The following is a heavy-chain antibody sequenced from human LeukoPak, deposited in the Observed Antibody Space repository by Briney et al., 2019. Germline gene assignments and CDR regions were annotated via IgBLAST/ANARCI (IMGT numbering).Heavy chain of an antibody. CDR2: IFFSGST. Sequence: SETLSLSCTVSGASISNSRDYWGWIRQPPGEGPEVIGSIFFSGSTYYNPSLKSRAAISVDSSKNQFSLKLSSVTAADTAFYYCARHVEIAVAGPIEYWGQGTLVPVSS. CDR3: ARHVEIAVAGPIEY. J-gene: IGHJ4*02. V-gene: IGHV4-39*01. CDR1: GASISNSRDY. D-gene: IGHD6-19*01.